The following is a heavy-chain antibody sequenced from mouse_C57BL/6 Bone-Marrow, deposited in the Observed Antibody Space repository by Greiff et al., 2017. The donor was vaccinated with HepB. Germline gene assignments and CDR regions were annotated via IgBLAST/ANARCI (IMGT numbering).Heavy chain of an antibody. CDR3: AREPGYSSSYVSAMDY. J-gene: IGHJ4*01. CDR2: IDPEDGET. Sequence: EVQLQQSGAELVKPGASVKLSCTASGFNIKDYYMHWVKQRTEQGLEWIGGIDPEDGETKYAPTFQGKATITADTSSNTAYLQLSSLTSEGTAVYYCAREPGYSSSYVSAMDYWGRVNSVTVSS. V-gene: IGHV14-2*01. D-gene: IGHD1-1*01. CDR1: GFNIKDYY.